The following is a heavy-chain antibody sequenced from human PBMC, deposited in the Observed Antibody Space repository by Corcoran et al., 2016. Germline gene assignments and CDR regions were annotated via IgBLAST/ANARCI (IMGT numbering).Heavy chain of an antibody. CDR2: IIPIFGTA. CDR1: GGTFSSYA. CDR3: AIVPTYYYDSSGYFPFGY. D-gene: IGHD3-22*01. Sequence: QVQLVQSGAKVKKPGSSVKVSCKASGGTFSSYAISWVRQAPGQGLKWMGGIIPIFGTANYAQKFQCRFTITADKSTRTAYMELGSLRSEDTAVYYCAIVPTYYYDSSGYFPFGYCGQGSLITVSS. J-gene: IGHJ4*02. V-gene: IGHV1-69*06.